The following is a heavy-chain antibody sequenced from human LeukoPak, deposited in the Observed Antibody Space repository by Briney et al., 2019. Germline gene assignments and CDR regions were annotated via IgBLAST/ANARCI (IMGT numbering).Heavy chain of an antibody. CDR2: INQGGSDK. CDR3: TRDRSRAEDD. CDR1: GFTFSGHW. Sequence: GSLILSFAASGFTFSGHWMSWVRQAPGKGLEWVANINQGGSDKYYVDSVKGRFTTSRDNANNLLYLQMNSLRGEDTAVYYCTRDRSRAEDDWGQGTLVTVSS. J-gene: IGHJ4*02. V-gene: IGHV3-7*01. D-gene: IGHD1-14*01.